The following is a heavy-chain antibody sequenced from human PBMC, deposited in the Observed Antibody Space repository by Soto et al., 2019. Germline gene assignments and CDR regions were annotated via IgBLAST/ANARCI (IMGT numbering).Heavy chain of an antibody. D-gene: IGHD5-12*01. J-gene: IGHJ6*02. CDR3: ARDHYSGDGYYYSYGMDV. V-gene: IGHV3-53*01. CDR1: GFTVDNNS. CDR2: IYSGGST. Sequence: EVQLVQSGGGLIQSGGSLRLSCAASGFTVDNNSISWVRLAPGKGLEWVSVIYSGGSTYYADSVKGRFTVSRDNSRNTVFLQMNSLSAEDTAVYYCARDHYSGDGYYYSYGMDVWGQGTTVTVSS.